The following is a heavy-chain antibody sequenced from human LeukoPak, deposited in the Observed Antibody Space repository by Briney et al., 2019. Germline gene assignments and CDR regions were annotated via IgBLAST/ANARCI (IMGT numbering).Heavy chain of an antibody. CDR1: GDSVSSNSAA. Sequence: SQTLSLTCAISGDSVSSNSAAWNWIRQSPSRGFEWLGRTYYRSKWYNDYAVSVESRITINPDTSKNQFSLQLNSVTPEDTAVYYCARAPPRITIFWDWGQGTLVTVSS. CDR2: TYYRSKWYN. CDR3: ARAPPRITIFWD. D-gene: IGHD3-3*01. V-gene: IGHV6-1*01. J-gene: IGHJ4*02.